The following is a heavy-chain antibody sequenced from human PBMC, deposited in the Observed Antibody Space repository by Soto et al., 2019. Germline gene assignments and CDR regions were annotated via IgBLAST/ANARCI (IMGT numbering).Heavy chain of an antibody. Sequence: ETLSLTCTVSGGSISSYYWSWIRQPPGKGLEWIGYIYYSGSTNYNPSLKSRVTISVDTSKNQFSLKLSSVTAADTAVYYCARRLGLWFGEFHHWFDPWGQGTLVTVSS. CDR2: IYYSGST. CDR3: ARRLGLWFGEFHHWFDP. V-gene: IGHV4-59*01. J-gene: IGHJ5*02. D-gene: IGHD3-10*01. CDR1: GGSISSYY.